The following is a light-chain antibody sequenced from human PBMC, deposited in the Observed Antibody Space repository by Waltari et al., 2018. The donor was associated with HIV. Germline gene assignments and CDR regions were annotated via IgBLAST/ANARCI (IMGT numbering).Light chain of an antibody. V-gene: IGKV3-15*01. CDR1: QSVTSH. J-gene: IGKJ2*01. Sequence: EVVMTQSPATLSVSPGERSTLSCRTIQSVTSHLAWDQHKPGQSPRLLIYGASTRATGVPDRFSRSGSGTEFTLTISNLQSEDFAVYYCQQYNHWPPYTFGQGTKLEIK. CDR2: GAS. CDR3: QQYNHWPPYT.